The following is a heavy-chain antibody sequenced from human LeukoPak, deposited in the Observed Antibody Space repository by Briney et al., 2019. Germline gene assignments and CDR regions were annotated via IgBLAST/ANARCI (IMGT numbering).Heavy chain of an antibody. Sequence: SETLSLTCTVSGGSISSYYWSWIRQPTGKGLKWIGRIYTSGSTNYNPSLKSRVTMSVDTSKNQFSLKLSSVTAADTAVYYCARVDYYGSGSYFVWWFDPWGQGTLVTVSS. CDR3: ARVDYYGSGSYFVWWFDP. CDR2: IYTSGST. V-gene: IGHV4-4*07. D-gene: IGHD3-10*01. J-gene: IGHJ5*02. CDR1: GGSISSYY.